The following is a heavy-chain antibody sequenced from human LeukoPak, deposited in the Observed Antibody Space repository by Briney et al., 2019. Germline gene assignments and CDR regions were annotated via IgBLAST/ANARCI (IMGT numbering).Heavy chain of an antibody. CDR3: ATWRGSGYYYIDY. CDR2: ISYDGSYK. Sequence: PGGSLRLSCAASGFTFSSYGMHWVRQAPGKGLEWVALISYDGSYKYYADSVKGRFTLSRDNSKNTLYLQMNSLRAEDTAVYYCATWRGSGYYYIDYWGQGTLVTVSS. V-gene: IGHV3-30*03. CDR1: GFTFSSYG. D-gene: IGHD3-22*01. J-gene: IGHJ4*02.